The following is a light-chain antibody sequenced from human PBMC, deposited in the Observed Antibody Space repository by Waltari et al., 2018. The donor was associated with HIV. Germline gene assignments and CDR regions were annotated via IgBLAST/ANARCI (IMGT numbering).Light chain of an antibody. CDR2: RDD. CDR1: NSNIGSNS. CDR3: AVWDDSLRGGV. V-gene: IGLV1-47*01. J-gene: IGLJ3*02. Sequence: QSVVTQPPSASGTPGQRVVISCSGSNSNIGSNSVNWYQQVPGAAPKLLIYRDDQRFPGVPDRSSGSKSATSAALAISELRSEDEADYYCAVWDDSLRGGVFGGGTKLTVL.